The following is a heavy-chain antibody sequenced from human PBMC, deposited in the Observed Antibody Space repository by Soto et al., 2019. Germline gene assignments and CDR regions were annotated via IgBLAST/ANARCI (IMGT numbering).Heavy chain of an antibody. V-gene: IGHV1-18*01. CDR3: GRDGDQWDQRSLDY. CDR1: GNFCSKYG. D-gene: IGHD1-26*01. CDR2: INGNTGST. Sequence: QVQLVQSGAEVKKPGASVKVSCKTPGNFCSKYGISWVRQAPGQGLEWMGWINGNTGSTNYAQKFRGRVTMTTDTSTGMVYMELSSLTSDDTAIYYCGRDGDQWDQRSLDYWGQGTLVSV. J-gene: IGHJ4*02.